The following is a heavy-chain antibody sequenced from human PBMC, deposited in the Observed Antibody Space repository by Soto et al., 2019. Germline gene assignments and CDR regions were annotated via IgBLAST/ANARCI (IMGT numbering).Heavy chain of an antibody. Sequence: SVKVSCKASGGTFSSYAISWVRQAPGQGLGWMGGIIPIFGTANYAQKFQGRVTITADESTSTVYMELSSLRSEDTAVYFCAREYNWNDVRYGMDVWGQGTTVTVSS. CDR3: AREYNWNDVRYGMDV. D-gene: IGHD1-20*01. V-gene: IGHV1-69*13. J-gene: IGHJ6*02. CDR2: IIPIFGTA. CDR1: GGTFSSYA.